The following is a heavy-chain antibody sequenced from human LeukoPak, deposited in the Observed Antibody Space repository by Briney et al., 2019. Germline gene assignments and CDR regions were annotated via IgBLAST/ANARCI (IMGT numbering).Heavy chain of an antibody. CDR3: VRGQTIDY. D-gene: IGHD3-3*01. CDR2: IKSDGTGI. V-gene: IGHV3-74*01. CDR1: GFTFSNYW. J-gene: IGHJ4*02. Sequence: PVGSLTLSCTTSGFTFSNYWMYWVRQAPGKGLMWVSRIKSDGTGITYTDSVEGRFTISRDNAKNTLYLQMNSLRDEDTAVYYCVRGQTIDYWGQGTLVTVSS.